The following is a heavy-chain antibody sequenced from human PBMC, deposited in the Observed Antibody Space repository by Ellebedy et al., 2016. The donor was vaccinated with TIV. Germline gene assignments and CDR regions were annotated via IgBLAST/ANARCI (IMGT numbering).Heavy chain of an antibody. CDR1: GYTFTGYY. D-gene: IGHD1-26*01. J-gene: IGHJ4*02. Sequence: AASVKVSCKASGYTFTGYYMHWARQAPGQGLEWMGWINPNSGGTNYAQKFQGWVTMTRDTSISTAYMELSRLRSDDTAVYYCARGMGDSGSYWGGFDYWGQGTLVTVSS. CDR3: ARGMGDSGSYWGGFDY. CDR2: INPNSGGT. V-gene: IGHV1-2*04.